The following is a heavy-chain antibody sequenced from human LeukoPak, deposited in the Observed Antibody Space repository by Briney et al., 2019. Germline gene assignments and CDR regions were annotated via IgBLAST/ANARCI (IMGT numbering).Heavy chain of an antibody. CDR1: GGSISSGGYY. D-gene: IGHD6-19*01. Sequence: SETLSLTCTVSGGSISSGGYYWSWIRQPPGKGLEWIGYIYHSGSTYYNPSLKSRVTISVDRSKNQFSLKLSSVTAADTAVYYCARGIAVAGEADFDYWGQGTLVTVSS. V-gene: IGHV4-30-2*01. J-gene: IGHJ4*02. CDR3: ARGIAVAGEADFDY. CDR2: IYHSGST.